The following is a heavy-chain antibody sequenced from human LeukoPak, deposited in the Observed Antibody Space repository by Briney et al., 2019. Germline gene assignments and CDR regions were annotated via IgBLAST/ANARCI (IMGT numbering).Heavy chain of an antibody. CDR2: ISSSSYI. Sequence: GGSLRLSCAASGFTFSSYSMNWVRQAPGKGLEWVSSISSSSYIYYADSVKGRFTISRDNAKNSLSLQMNSLRAEDTAVYYCASTTGTTGIFSSWFGPWGQGTLVTVSS. D-gene: IGHD1-1*01. J-gene: IGHJ5*02. CDR3: ASTTGTTGIFSSWFGP. CDR1: GFTFSSYS. V-gene: IGHV3-21*01.